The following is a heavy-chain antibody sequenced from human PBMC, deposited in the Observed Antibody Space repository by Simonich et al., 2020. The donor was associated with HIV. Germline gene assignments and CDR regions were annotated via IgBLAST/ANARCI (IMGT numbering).Heavy chain of an antibody. J-gene: IGHJ2*01. D-gene: IGHD6-19*01. CDR2: NYPGDADT. V-gene: IGHV5-51*03. CDR1: GYSFTSYW. CDR3: VRRLAVAGTYWYFDL. Sequence: EVQLVQSGAEVKKPGESLKISCKGSGYSFTSYWVGGVRRVPGKGLEWMGINYPGDADTRYSPAFQGQVTISADKSISTAYLQWSSLKASDTAMYYCVRRLAVAGTYWYFDLWGRGTLVTVSS.